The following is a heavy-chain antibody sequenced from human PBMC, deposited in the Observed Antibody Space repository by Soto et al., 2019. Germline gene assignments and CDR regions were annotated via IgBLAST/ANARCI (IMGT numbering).Heavy chain of an antibody. CDR1: GGSLSSGDYY. D-gene: IGHD3-9*01. CDR3: ARGGDPYYDILTGYYSPTRFDY. V-gene: IGHV4-30-4*01. Sequence: LSLTCTVSGGSLSSGDYYWSWIRQPPGKGLEWIGYIYYSGSTYYNPSLKSRVTISVDTSKNQFSLKLSSVTAADTAVYYCARGGDPYYDILTGYYSPTRFDYWGQGTLVTVSS. CDR2: IYYSGST. J-gene: IGHJ4*02.